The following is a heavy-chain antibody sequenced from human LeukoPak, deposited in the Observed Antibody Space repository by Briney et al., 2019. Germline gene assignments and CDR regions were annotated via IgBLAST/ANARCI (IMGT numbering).Heavy chain of an antibody. CDR3: ARGRTDFDY. J-gene: IGHJ4*02. CDR2: ISSTSSTI. V-gene: IGHV3-48*02. Sequence: GGSLRLSCAASGFTFSYYSMNWVRQAPGRGLEWVSYISSTSSTIYYTDSVKGRFTISRDNAKNSLFLQMNSLRDEDTAMYYCARGRTDFDYWGQGTLVTVSS. CDR1: GFTFSYYS.